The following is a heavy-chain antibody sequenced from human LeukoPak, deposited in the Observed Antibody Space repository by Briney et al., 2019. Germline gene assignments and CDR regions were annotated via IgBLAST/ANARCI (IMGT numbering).Heavy chain of an antibody. CDR3: ARYDYGSGSYYRLGFYYY. CDR2: INHSGST. J-gene: IGHJ4*02. V-gene: IGHV4-34*01. D-gene: IGHD3-10*01. Sequence: WETLSLPCAVYGDSFSGYYGSWLRQPPGKGLEWVGEINHSGSTNYNPSRKSRVTLSDDTSNNQFSLKQISVPAADPAVYFCARYDYGSGSYYRLGFYYYWGPGTLVTVSS. CDR1: GDSFSGYY.